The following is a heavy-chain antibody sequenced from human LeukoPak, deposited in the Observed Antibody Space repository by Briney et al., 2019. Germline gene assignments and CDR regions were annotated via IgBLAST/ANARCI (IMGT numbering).Heavy chain of an antibody. V-gene: IGHV3-23*01. CDR1: GFTFSSYA. CDR2: ISGSGGST. J-gene: IGHJ5*02. Sequence: GGSLRLSCAASGFTFSSYAMSWVRQAPGKGLEWVSAISGSGGSTYYADSVKGRFTISRDNSKNTLYLQMNSLRAEDTAVYYCAKVGLRDYYGSGSYYNRVNWFDPWGQGTLVTVSS. D-gene: IGHD3-10*01. CDR3: AKVGLRDYYGSGSYYNRVNWFDP.